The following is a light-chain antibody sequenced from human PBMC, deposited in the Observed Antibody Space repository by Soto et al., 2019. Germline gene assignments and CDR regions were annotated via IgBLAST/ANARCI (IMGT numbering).Light chain of an antibody. Sequence: DIQVTQSPPTLSASVGDRVTITCRASQTISTRMVWYQEKPGKAPKLLVXXSDXLQSGVASRFSGSGSGTEFTLIISGLQPDDSSTYYCQQYTNTNNTWMFGQGTKVDIK. V-gene: IGKV1-5*01. CDR2: XSD. CDR3: QQYTNTNNTWM. CDR1: QTISTR. J-gene: IGKJ1*01.